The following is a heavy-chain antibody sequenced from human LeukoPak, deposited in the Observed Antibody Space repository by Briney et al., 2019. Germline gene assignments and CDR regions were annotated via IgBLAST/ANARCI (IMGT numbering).Heavy chain of an antibody. CDR1: GFTFSSYS. J-gene: IGHJ4*02. CDR3: ARDPEGFGATYFDY. Sequence: AGGSLRLSCAASGFTFSSYSMNWVRQAPGKGLEWVSSISSSSSYIYYADSVKGRFTISRDNAKNSLYLQMNSLRAEDTAVYYCARDPEGFGATYFDYWGQGTLVTVSS. D-gene: IGHD3-16*01. CDR2: ISSSSSYI. V-gene: IGHV3-21*01.